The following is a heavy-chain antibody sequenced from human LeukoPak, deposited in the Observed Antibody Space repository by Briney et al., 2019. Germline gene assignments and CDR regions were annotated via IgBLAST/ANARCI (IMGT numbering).Heavy chain of an antibody. J-gene: IGHJ4*02. V-gene: IGHV1-18*01. Sequence: ASVKVSCKASGYTFTSYGISWVRQAPGQGLEWMGWISAYNGNTNYAQKLQGRVTMTTDTSTSTAYMELRSLRSDDTAVYCCARTIDSSGWYEDDYWGQGTLVTVSS. CDR2: ISAYNGNT. CDR3: ARTIDSSGWYEDDY. CDR1: GYTFTSYG. D-gene: IGHD6-19*01.